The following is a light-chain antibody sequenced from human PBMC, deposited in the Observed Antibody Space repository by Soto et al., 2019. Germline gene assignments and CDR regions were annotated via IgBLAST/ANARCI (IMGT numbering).Light chain of an antibody. V-gene: IGKV1-33*01. CDR1: PDIRKF. J-gene: IGKJ2*01. CDR3: QQYDNLPYT. CDR2: DAS. Sequence: DIEMTQSPSSLSASVGDRVTITCQASPDIRKFLNWFQQRPGAAPKLLIYDASNLETGVPSRFSAGGSGTQFTFTITSLQPEDTRTYFCQQYDNLPYTFAQGTKVDI.